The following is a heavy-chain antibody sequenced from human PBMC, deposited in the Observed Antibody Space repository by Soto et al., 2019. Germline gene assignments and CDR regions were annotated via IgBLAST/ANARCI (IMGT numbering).Heavy chain of an antibody. CDR1: GGSISSGGYY. CDR3: ARGPDSSHWYLDL. CDR2: IYYSGST. J-gene: IGHJ2*01. Sequence: QVQLQESGPGLVKPSQTLSLTCTVSGGSISSGGYYWSWIRQHPGKGLEWIGYIYYSGSTYYNPSLKSRVTMSVDRSKNQFSLKLNSMTAADTAVYYCARGPDSSHWYLDLWGRGTLVTVSS. V-gene: IGHV4-31*03. D-gene: IGHD3-3*01.